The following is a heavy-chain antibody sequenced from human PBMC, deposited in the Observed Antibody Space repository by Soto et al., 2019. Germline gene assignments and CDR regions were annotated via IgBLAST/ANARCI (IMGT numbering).Heavy chain of an antibody. J-gene: IGHJ4*02. CDR1: GYTFTSYG. V-gene: IGHV1-18*01. Sequence: QVQLVQSGAEVKKPGASVKVSCKASGYTFTSYGISWVRQAPGQGLEWMGWISAYNGNTNCAQKLQGRVTMTTDTSTITAATELRRLGSDDTASYYCARQTVAGTAFFDYWGQGTLVTVSS. CDR2: ISAYNGNT. D-gene: IGHD6-19*01. CDR3: ARQTVAGTAFFDY.